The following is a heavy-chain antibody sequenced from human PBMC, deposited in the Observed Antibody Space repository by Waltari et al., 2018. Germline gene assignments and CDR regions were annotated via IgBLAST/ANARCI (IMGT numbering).Heavy chain of an antibody. D-gene: IGHD5-12*01. CDR3: AAHSGYDWGGDAFDI. J-gene: IGHJ3*02. V-gene: IGHV3-48*01. CDR1: GFTFSSYS. Sequence: EVQLVESGGGLVQPGGSLRLSCAASGFTFSSYSMNWVRQAPGKGLEWVSYISSSSSTIYYADSVKGRFTSSRDNAKNSLYLQMNSLRAEDTAVYYCAAHSGYDWGGDAFDIWGQGTMVTVSS. CDR2: ISSSSSTI.